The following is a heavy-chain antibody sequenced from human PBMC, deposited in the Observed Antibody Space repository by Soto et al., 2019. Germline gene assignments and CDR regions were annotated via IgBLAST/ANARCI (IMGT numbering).Heavy chain of an antibody. Sequence: PSETLSLTCTVSGGSISSGDYYWSWIRQHPGKGLEWIGYIYYSGTTYYNPSLKSRVTISVDTSKNQFSLKLSSVTAADTAVYYCARNYYDTSGYYIYYFDYWGQGTLVTVSS. CDR1: GGSISSGDYY. D-gene: IGHD3-22*01. J-gene: IGHJ4*02. CDR3: ARNYYDTSGYYIYYFDY. V-gene: IGHV4-31*03. CDR2: IYYSGTT.